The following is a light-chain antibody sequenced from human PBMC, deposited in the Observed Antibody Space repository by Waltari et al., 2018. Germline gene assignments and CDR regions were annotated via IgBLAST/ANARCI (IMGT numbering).Light chain of an antibody. J-gene: IGLJ1*01. Sequence: QSVVTQPPSASGTPGQTVTISCSGTNSNVGRNNVNWYQQVPGAAPKVVIFSDNQRPSVVPDRVSGSKSGTSASLVISGLQSEDEADYFCGAWDDNLDAYVFGPGTSLTV. V-gene: IGLV1-44*01. CDR3: GAWDDNLDAYV. CDR2: SDN. CDR1: NSNVGRNN.